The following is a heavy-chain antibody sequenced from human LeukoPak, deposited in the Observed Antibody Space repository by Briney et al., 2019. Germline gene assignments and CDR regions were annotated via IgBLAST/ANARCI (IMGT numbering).Heavy chain of an antibody. Sequence: GGSLRLSCAASGFTVSSNYMSWVRQAPGKGLEWVSVIYSGGSTYYADSVKGRFTISRDNSKNTLYLQMNSLRAEDTAVCYCARARRYGDYGYWGQGTLVTVSS. CDR2: IYSGGST. V-gene: IGHV3-53*01. CDR3: ARARRYGDYGY. J-gene: IGHJ4*02. D-gene: IGHD4-17*01. CDR1: GFTVSSNY.